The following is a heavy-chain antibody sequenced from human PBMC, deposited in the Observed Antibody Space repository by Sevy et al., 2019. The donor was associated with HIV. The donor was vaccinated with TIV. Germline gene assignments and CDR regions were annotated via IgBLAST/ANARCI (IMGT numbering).Heavy chain of an antibody. Sequence: GGSLRLSCAASGFTVSRNFMSWIRQAPGKGLEWVSIIYSDGTTFYADSVKGRFTISRDNSRNTPYLQMNTLRAEDTAVFFWVGAGRPDQGDFWGQGTLVTVSS. CDR3: VGAGRPDQGDF. CDR1: GFTVSRNF. V-gene: IGHV3-53*01. D-gene: IGHD6-6*01. J-gene: IGHJ4*02. CDR2: IYSDGTT.